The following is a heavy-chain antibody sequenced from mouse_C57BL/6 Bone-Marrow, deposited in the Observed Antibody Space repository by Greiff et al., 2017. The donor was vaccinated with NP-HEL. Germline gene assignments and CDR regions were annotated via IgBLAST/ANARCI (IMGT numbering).Heavy chain of an antibody. D-gene: IGHD2-12*01. CDR3: AREGYYSTC. J-gene: IGHJ2*01. CDR2: IDPSDSYT. Sequence: QVQLQQPGAELVMPGASVKLSCKASGYTFTSYWMHWVKQRPGQGLEWIGEIDPSDSYTNYNQKFKGKSILTVDKSSSTAYMQLSSLTSEDSAVYYCAREGYYSTCWGQGTTLTVSS. V-gene: IGHV1-69*01. CDR1: GYTFTSYW.